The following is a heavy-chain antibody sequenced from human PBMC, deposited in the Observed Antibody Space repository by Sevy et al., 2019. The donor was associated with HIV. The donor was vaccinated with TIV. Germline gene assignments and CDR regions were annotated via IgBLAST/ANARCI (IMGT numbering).Heavy chain of an antibody. CDR2: IDPSGGRS. CDR3: SRGDFDFWNGHVADVYYFDQ. CDR1: GYPFNSLY. V-gene: IGHV1-46*02. J-gene: IGHJ4*02. Sequence: ASVKVSCKASGYPFNSLYMHWIRQAPGQGLEWMGIIDPSGGRSIYAQKFQDRVTMSRDTSTSTIYMELRSLRSDDTAVYYCSRGDFDFWNGHVADVYYFDQWGQGTPVTVSS. D-gene: IGHD3-3*01.